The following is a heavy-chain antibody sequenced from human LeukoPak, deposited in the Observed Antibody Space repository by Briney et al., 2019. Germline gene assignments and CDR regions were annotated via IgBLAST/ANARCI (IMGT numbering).Heavy chain of an antibody. CDR3: AKADSGTYYGLGDYFDY. J-gene: IGHJ4*02. CDR2: IRYDGSDK. V-gene: IGHV3-30*02. D-gene: IGHD1-26*01. CDR1: GFTFSSYG. Sequence: GGSLRLSCAASGFTFSSYGMHWVRQAPGKGLKWVAFIRYDGSDKYYGDSVKGRFTISRDNSMNTLYLQMNSLRAEDTAVYCCAKADSGTYYGLGDYFDYWGQGTLVTVSS.